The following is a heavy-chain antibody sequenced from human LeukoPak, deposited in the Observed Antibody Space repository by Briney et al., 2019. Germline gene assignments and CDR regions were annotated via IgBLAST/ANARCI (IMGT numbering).Heavy chain of an antibody. D-gene: IGHD3-9*01. CDR3: ASARLRYFDWLYYFDY. CDR2: IIPIFGTA. Sequence: ASVKVSCKASGGTFSSYAISWVRQAPGQGLEWMGGIIPIFGTANYAQKFQGRVTITTDESTSTAYMELSSLRSEDTAVYYCASARLRYFDWLYYFDYWGQGTLVTVSS. J-gene: IGHJ4*02. CDR1: GGTFSSYA. V-gene: IGHV1-69*05.